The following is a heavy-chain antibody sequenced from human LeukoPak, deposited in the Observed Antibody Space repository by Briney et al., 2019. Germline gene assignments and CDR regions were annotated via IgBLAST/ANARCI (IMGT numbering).Heavy chain of an antibody. J-gene: IGHJ3*02. V-gene: IGHV3-48*03. Sequence: PGGSLRLSCAASGFTFSSYEMNWVRQAPGKGLEWVSYISSSGSTIYYADSVKGRFTISRDNAKNSLYLQMNSLRAEDTAVYYCARDLRSGSYSRDAFDIWGQGTMVTVSS. CDR3: ARDLRSGSYSRDAFDI. D-gene: IGHD1-26*01. CDR2: ISSSGSTI. CDR1: GFTFSSYE.